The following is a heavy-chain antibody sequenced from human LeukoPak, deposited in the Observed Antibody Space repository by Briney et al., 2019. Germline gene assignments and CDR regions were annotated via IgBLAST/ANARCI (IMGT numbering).Heavy chain of an antibody. Sequence: SETLSLTCTVSGGSISSSSYYWGWIRQPPGKGLEWIGSIYYSGSTYYNPSLKSRVTISVDTSKNQFSLKLSSVTAADTAVYYCARDSWGSWAFDIWGQGTMVTVSS. CDR3: ARDSWGSWAFDI. D-gene: IGHD7-27*01. V-gene: IGHV4-39*07. CDR1: GGSISSSSYY. J-gene: IGHJ3*02. CDR2: IYYSGST.